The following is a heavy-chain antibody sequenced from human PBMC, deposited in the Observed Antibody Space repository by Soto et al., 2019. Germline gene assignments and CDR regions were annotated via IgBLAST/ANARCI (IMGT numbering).Heavy chain of an antibody. Sequence: QVHLVQSGAEVKKPGASVKVSCKGSGYTFTSYGITWVRQAPGQGLEWMGGISAHNGNTDYAQKLQGRVTVTRDTSTTTAYMELRSLRSDDTAVYYCARGRYGDYWGQGALVPVSS. J-gene: IGHJ4*02. D-gene: IGHD1-1*01. V-gene: IGHV1-18*01. CDR2: ISAHNGNT. CDR3: ARGRYGDY. CDR1: GYTFTSYG.